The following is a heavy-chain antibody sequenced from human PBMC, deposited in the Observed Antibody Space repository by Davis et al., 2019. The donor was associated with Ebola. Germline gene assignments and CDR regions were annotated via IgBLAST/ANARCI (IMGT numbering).Heavy chain of an antibody. D-gene: IGHD2-15*01. CDR3: AREIVVVVAATGYYYYGMDV. V-gene: IGHV1-46*01. J-gene: IGHJ6*04. CDR2: INPSGGST. Sequence: AASVKVSCKASGGTFSSYTISWVRQAPGQGLEWMGIINPSGGSTSYAQKFQGRVTMTRDTSTSAVYMELSSLRSEDTAVYYCAREIVVVVAATGYYYYGMDVWGKGTTVTVSS. CDR1: GGTFSSYT.